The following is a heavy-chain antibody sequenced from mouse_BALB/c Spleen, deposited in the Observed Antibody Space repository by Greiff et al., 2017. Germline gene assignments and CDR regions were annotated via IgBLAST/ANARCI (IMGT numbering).Heavy chain of an antibody. CDR1: GFSLTSYG. J-gene: IGHJ4*01. V-gene: IGHV2-9*02. D-gene: IGHD2-2*01. Sequence: VHLVESGPGLVAPSQSLSITCTVSGFSLTSYGVHWVRQPPGKGLEWLGVIWAGGSTNYNSALMSRLSISKDNSKSQVFLKMNSLQTDDTAMYYCAREGYDVRRTLYAMDYWGQGTSVTVSS. CDR3: AREGYDVRRTLYAMDY. CDR2: IWAGGST.